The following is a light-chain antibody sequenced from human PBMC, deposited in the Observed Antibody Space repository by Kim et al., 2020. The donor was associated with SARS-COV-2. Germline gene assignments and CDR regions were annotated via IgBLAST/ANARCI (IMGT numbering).Light chain of an antibody. Sequence: DIQMTQSPSSLSASVGDRVTITCQASQSISSYLNWYQQKPGKAPKLLIYAASSLQSGVPSRFSGSGSGTDFTFTISSLQPEDIATYYCQQCYSTPLTFGQGTKVDIK. CDR1: QSISSY. CDR3: QQCYSTPLT. V-gene: IGKV1-39*01. J-gene: IGKJ1*01. CDR2: AAS.